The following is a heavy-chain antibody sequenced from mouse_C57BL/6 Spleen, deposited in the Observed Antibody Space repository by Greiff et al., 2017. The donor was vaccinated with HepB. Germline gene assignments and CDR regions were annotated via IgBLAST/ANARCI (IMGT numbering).Heavy chain of an antibody. CDR1: GFTFSSYA. CDR2: ISSGGDYI. CDR3: TRAAYYSNHWYFDV. Sequence: DVQLVESGEGLVKPGGSLKLSCAASGFTFSSYAMSWVRQTPEKRLEWVAYISSGGDYIYYADTVKGRFTISRDNARNTLYLQMSSLKSEDTAMYYCTRAAYYSNHWYFDVWGTGTTVTVSS. D-gene: IGHD2-5*01. J-gene: IGHJ1*03. V-gene: IGHV5-9-1*02.